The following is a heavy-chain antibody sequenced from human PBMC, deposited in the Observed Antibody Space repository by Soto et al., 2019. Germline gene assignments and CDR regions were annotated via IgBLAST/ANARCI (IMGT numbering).Heavy chain of an antibody. CDR1: GFTFSSYT. Sequence: EVHLVESGGGLVKPGGSLRLSCAASGFTFSSYTMNWVRQAPGKGLEWISSINTNSAYIYYADSVQGRFTVSRDNAKNSLHLQMNSLRAEDTAVYYCASTWEPRSYWGQGTLVTVSS. V-gene: IGHV3-21*06. CDR2: INTNSAYI. D-gene: IGHD1-26*01. CDR3: ASTWEPRSY. J-gene: IGHJ4*02.